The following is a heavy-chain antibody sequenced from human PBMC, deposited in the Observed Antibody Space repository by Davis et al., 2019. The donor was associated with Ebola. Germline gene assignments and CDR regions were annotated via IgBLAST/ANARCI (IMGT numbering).Heavy chain of an antibody. CDR2: ISSTGSYM. CDR3: ARVRVDSPMVNAFDI. Sequence: PGGSLRLSCAASGLTFSNAWMNWVRQAPGKGLEWVSSISSTGSYMYYADSMKGRFTVSRDNAKTSLYLQMDSLRAEDTAVYYCARVRVDSPMVNAFDIWGQGTMVTVSS. V-gene: IGHV3-21*01. D-gene: IGHD5-18*01. J-gene: IGHJ3*02. CDR1: GLTFSNAW.